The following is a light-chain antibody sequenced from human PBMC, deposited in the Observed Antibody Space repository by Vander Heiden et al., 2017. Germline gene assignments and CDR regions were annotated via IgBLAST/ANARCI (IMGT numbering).Light chain of an antibody. Sequence: QSVLTQPLSASGTPGQRVTISCSGSSSNIGSNYVYWYQQLPGTAPKLLIYRNNQRPSGVPDRFSGSKSGTSASLAISGLRSEEEADYYCAAWDDSLSGRVFGGGTKLTVL. CDR3: AAWDDSLSGRV. J-gene: IGLJ3*02. CDR1: SSNIGSNY. CDR2: RNN. V-gene: IGLV1-47*01.